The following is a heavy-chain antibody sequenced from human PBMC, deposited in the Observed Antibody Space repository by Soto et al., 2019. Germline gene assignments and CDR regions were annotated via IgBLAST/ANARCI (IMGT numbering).Heavy chain of an antibody. J-gene: IGHJ4*02. Sequence: EVQLVESGGGLVQPGESLRLSCAASGFTFSSYWMTWVRQAPGKGLEWVANIKQDGGEKYDLDSVKGRFTISRDNAKISLNLQMDSMRIEDTAVYYCARETGFLLTLRYCNDTTCPEDYWGQGALVTVSS. CDR1: GFTFSSYW. V-gene: IGHV3-7*01. D-gene: IGHD2-8*02. CDR2: IKQDGGEK. CDR3: ARETGFLLTLRYCNDTTCPEDY.